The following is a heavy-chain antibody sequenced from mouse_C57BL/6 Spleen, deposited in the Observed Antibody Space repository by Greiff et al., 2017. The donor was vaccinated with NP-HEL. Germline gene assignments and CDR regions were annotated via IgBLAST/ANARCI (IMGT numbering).Heavy chain of an antibody. D-gene: IGHD1-1*01. CDR3: ATITTVVEENAMDY. V-gene: IGHV1-42*01. CDR1: GYSFTGYY. J-gene: IGHJ4*01. Sequence: EVQLQQSGPELVKPGASVKISCKASGYSFTGYYMNWVKQSPEKSLEWIGEINPSTGGTTYNQKFKAKATLTVDKSSSTAYMQLKSLTSEDSAVYYCATITTVVEENAMDYWGQGTSVTVSS. CDR2: INPSTGGT.